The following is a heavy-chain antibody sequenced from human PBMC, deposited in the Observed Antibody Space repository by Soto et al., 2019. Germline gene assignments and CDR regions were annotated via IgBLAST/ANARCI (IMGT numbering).Heavy chain of an antibody. D-gene: IGHD2-8*01. CDR3: EKDTYGVASLFAF. CDR2: IRATADSP. CDR1: GFTFTSYA. J-gene: IGHJ4*02. V-gene: IGHV3-23*01. Sequence: PGGSLRLSCAASGFTFTSYAMTWVRQAPGKGLEWVSGIRATADSPYYADSVKGRFTISRDNSKSTLYLQMNSLRAEDTAVYYCEKDTYGVASLFAFGGKGTLAPVSS.